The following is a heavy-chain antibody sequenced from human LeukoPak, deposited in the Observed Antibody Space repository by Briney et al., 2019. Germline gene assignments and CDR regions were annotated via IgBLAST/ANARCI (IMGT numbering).Heavy chain of an antibody. Sequence: GGSLRLSCAASGFSFSNHWMIWVRQAPGKGLEWVATINPDGTEKRYVDSVKGRFTISRDNGKNSLYLQTSSLRAEDTAVYYCVRDDRGIAVGSRDHGAQGSLVTVSS. J-gene: IGHJ4*02. D-gene: IGHD6-19*01. CDR2: INPDGTEK. CDR3: VRDDRGIAVGSRDH. V-gene: IGHV3-7*03. CDR1: GFSFSNHW.